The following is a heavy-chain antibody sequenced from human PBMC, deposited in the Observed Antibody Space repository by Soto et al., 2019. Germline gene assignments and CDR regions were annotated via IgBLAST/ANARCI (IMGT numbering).Heavy chain of an antibody. V-gene: IGHV4-61*01. CDR3: ARGIWGHYDNPIGYFDY. D-gene: IGHD3-22*01. J-gene: IGHJ4*02. CDR2: IYYSGST. CDR1: GGSVSSGSYY. Sequence: SETLSLTCTVSGGSVSSGSYYWSWIRQPPGKGLEWIGYIYYSGSTNYNPSLKSRVTISVDTSKNQFSLKLSSVTAADTAVYYCARGIWGHYDNPIGYFDYWGQGTLVTVS.